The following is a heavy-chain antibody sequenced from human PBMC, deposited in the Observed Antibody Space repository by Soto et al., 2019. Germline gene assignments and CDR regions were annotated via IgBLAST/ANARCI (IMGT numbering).Heavy chain of an antibody. CDR2: IWYDGSNK. J-gene: IGHJ6*02. D-gene: IGHD3-10*01. CDR3: AKSVKHYYGSWSGYYGMDV. V-gene: IGHV3-33*06. Sequence: VAVIWYDGSNKYYADSVTGRFTISRDNSKNTLYLQMNSLRAEDTAVYYCAKSVKHYYGSWSGYYGMDVWGQGTTVTVS.